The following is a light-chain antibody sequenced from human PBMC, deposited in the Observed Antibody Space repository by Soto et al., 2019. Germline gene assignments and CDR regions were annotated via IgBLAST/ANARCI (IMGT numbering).Light chain of an antibody. CDR3: QQYNSYWK. CDR2: DAS. V-gene: IGKV1-5*01. Sequence: DIQVTQSPSTLPASVGDRVTITCRASQSISTWLAWYQQKPGKAPKLLIYDASSLESGVPSRFSGSGSGTEFTLTISSLQPDDFATYYCQQYNSYWKFGQGTKVDIK. CDR1: QSISTW. J-gene: IGKJ1*01.